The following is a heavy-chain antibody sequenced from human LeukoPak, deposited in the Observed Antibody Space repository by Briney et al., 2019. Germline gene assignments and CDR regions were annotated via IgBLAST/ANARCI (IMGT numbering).Heavy chain of an antibody. CDR1: GGSISSSSYY. D-gene: IGHD6-13*01. Sequence: PSETLSLTCTVSGGSISSSSYYWGWIRQPPGKGLEWIGSIYYSGSTYYNPSLKSRVTISVDTSKNQFSLKLSSVTAADTAVYYCARVAAAAATLDYWGQGTLVTVSS. V-gene: IGHV4-39*07. CDR2: IYYSGST. CDR3: ARVAAAAATLDY. J-gene: IGHJ4*02.